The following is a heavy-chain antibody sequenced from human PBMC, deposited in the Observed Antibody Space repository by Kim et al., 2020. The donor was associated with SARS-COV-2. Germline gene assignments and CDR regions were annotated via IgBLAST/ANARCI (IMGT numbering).Heavy chain of an antibody. CDR3: VKDSQLASVWYFGL. Sequence: GGSLRLSCAASGFTFNDYAMHWVRQAPGKGLEWVSGISWNGSSIGYADSVKGRFTISRDNAKNSLYLQMNSLRAEDTALYYCVKDSQLASVWYFGLWGRGALFTVSS. J-gene: IGHJ2*01. D-gene: IGHD6-6*01. CDR2: ISWNGSSI. CDR1: GFTFNDYA. V-gene: IGHV3-9*01.